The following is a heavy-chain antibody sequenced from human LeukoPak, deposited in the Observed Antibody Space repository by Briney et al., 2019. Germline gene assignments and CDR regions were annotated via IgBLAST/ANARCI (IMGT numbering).Heavy chain of an antibody. CDR3: AKDLNGSGSYYLTLYYYYMDV. CDR2: ISSSSSYI. J-gene: IGHJ6*03. Sequence: GGSLRLSCAASGFTFSSYSMNWVRQAPGKGLEWVSSISSSSSYIYYADSVKGRFTISRDNSKNTLYLQMNSLRAEDTAVYYCAKDLNGSGSYYLTLYYYYMDVWGKGTTVTVSS. D-gene: IGHD3-10*01. V-gene: IGHV3-21*04. CDR1: GFTFSSYS.